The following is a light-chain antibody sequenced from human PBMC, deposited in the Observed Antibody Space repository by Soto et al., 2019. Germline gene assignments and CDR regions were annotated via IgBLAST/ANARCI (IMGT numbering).Light chain of an antibody. J-gene: IGLJ1*01. CDR1: SSDVGGYNY. V-gene: IGLV2-14*03. CDR2: DVT. Sequence: QSVLTQPASGSGAPGQAITISCTENSSDVGGYNYVSWYQQHPGKAPKLMIYDVTNRPSGVSNRFSGSKSGYTASLTISGLQAEDEADYYCSSYTSSSTYVFGTGTKVTVL. CDR3: SSYTSSSTYV.